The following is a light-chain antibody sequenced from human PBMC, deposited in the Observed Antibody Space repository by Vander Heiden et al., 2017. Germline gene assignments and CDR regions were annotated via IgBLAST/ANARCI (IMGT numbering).Light chain of an antibody. J-gene: IGLJ2*01. CDR1: NIGSKN. CDR3: QVWDRNLVI. Sequence: SYALTQPLSVSVALGQTARITCGGNNIGSKNVHWYQQKPGQAPVLVLFSDANRASGIPERFSGSNSGYTATLTIRRAQAGDEADYYCQVWDRNLVIVGGGTKLTVL. CDR2: SDA. V-gene: IGLV3-9*01.